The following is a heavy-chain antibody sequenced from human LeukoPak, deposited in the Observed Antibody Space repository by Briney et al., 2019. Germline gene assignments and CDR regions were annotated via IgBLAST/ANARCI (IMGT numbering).Heavy chain of an antibody. CDR1: GFTFRNYG. CDR3: AKSRGSGLFDY. D-gene: IGHD3-10*01. Sequence: GGSLRLSCAASGFTFRNYGMIWVRQALGKGVEWVSGISGSGDTTNYADSVKGRFTVSRDNSKNTLYVQMNSLRAEDTAVYYCAKSRGSGLFDYWGQGTLVTVAS. V-gene: IGHV3-23*01. CDR2: ISGSGDTT. J-gene: IGHJ4*02.